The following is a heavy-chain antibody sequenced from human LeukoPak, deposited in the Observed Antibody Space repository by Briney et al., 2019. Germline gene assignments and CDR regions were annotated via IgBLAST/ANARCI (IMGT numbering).Heavy chain of an antibody. CDR1: GGSFSGYY. CDR2: INHSGST. CDR3: ARMRSMVRGVMDAFDI. J-gene: IGHJ3*02. V-gene: IGHV4-34*01. Sequence: SETLSLTCAVYGGSFSGYYWSWIRQPPGKGLEWIGAINHSGSTNYNPSLKSRVTISVDTSKNQFSLKLSSVTAADTAVYYCARMRSMVRGVMDAFDIWGQGTMVTVSS. D-gene: IGHD3-10*01.